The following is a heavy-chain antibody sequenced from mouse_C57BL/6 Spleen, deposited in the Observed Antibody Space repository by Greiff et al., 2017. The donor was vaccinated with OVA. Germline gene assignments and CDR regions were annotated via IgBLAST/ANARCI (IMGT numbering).Heavy chain of an antibody. J-gene: IGHJ1*03. CDR2: IDPSDSET. V-gene: IGHV1-52*01. Sequence: QVQLQQPGAELVRPGSSVKLSCKASGYTFTSYWMHWVKQRPIQGLEWIGNIDPSDSETHYNQKFKDKATLTVDKSSSTAYMQLSSLTSEDSAVXYCARRGDYDWYFDVWGTGTSVTVSS. D-gene: IGHD2-13*01. CDR3: ARRGDYDWYFDV. CDR1: GYTFTSYW.